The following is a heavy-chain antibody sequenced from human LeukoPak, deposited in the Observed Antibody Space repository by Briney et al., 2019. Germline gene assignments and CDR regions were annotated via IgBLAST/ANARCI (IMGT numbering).Heavy chain of an antibody. CDR3: ARDLPQRAFDI. CDR2: ISSGSRYT. CDR1: GFTFSDYY. J-gene: IGHJ3*02. V-gene: IGHV3-11*06. Sequence: GGSLRLSCAASGFTFSDYYMGWIRQAPGKGLECVSYISSGSRYTDYADSVKGRFTISRDDAKNSLYLQMNSLRDEDTAVYYCARDLPQRAFDIWGQGTMVTVSS.